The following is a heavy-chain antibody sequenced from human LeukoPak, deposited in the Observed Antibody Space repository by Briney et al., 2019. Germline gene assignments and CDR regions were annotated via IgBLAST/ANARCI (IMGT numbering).Heavy chain of an antibody. CDR3: ARDLRGTHYYGSGSIDHGMDV. J-gene: IGHJ6*02. V-gene: IGHV3-11*01. Sequence: PGGSLRLSCAASGFTFSDYYTSWIRQAPGKGLEWVSYISSSGSTIYYADSVKGRFTISRDNAKNSLYLQMNSLRAEDTAVYYCARDLRGTHYYGSGSIDHGMDVWGQGTTVTVSS. CDR2: ISSSGSTI. D-gene: IGHD3-10*01. CDR1: GFTFSDYY.